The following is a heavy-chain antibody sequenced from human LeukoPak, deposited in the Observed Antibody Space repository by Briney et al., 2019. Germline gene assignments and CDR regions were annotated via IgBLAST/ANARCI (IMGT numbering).Heavy chain of an antibody. D-gene: IGHD3-22*01. Sequence: GASVKVSCKASGYTFTGYYMHWVRQAPGQGLEWMGRINPNSGGTNYAQKFQGRVTMTRDTSISTAYMELSRLRSDDTAVYYCARGIVVITEYDAFDIWGQGTMVTVSS. CDR3: ARGIVVITEYDAFDI. CDR2: INPNSGGT. V-gene: IGHV1-2*06. J-gene: IGHJ3*02. CDR1: GYTFTGYY.